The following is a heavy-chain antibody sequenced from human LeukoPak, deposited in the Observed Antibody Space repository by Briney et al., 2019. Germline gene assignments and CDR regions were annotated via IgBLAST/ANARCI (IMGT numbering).Heavy chain of an antibody. D-gene: IGHD2-8*02. CDR2: IDPGDSFT. CDR1: GYSFTSYW. V-gene: IGHV5-10-1*01. Sequence: GEALKISCKGAGYSFTSYWIGWVRQMPGKGLEWRGRIDPGDSFTKYRPSLEGRVTISADKSLSTVYLQWSSLKASDTAIYYCARDGGGVSSWVSHWGQGTLVTVSS. J-gene: IGHJ4*02. CDR3: ARDGGGVSSWVSH.